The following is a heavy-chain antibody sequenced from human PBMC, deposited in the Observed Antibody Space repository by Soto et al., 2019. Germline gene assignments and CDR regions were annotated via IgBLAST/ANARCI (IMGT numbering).Heavy chain of an antibody. Sequence: QVQLVQSGAEVKKPGASVKVSCKASGYTFTSYAMHWVRQAPGQRLEWMGWINAGNGNTKYSQKFQGRVTITRDTSASTAYMELSSLRSEDTAVYYCASSFAVVVPYDAFDIWGQGTMVTVSS. CDR3: ASSFAVVVPYDAFDI. CDR2: INAGNGNT. D-gene: IGHD3-22*01. CDR1: GYTFTSYA. V-gene: IGHV1-3*01. J-gene: IGHJ3*02.